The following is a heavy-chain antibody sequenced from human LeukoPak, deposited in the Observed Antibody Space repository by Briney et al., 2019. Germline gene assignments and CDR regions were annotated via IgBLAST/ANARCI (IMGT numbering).Heavy chain of an antibody. J-gene: IGHJ3*02. Sequence: PSETLSLTCAVYGGSFSGYYWSWIRQPPGKGLEWIGEINHSGSTNYNPSLKSRVTISVDTSKNQFSLKLSPVTAADTAVYYCARGAYAVTMGNDAFDIWGQGTMVTVSS. V-gene: IGHV4-34*01. CDR1: GGSFSGYY. D-gene: IGHD4-17*01. CDR3: ARGAYAVTMGNDAFDI. CDR2: INHSGST.